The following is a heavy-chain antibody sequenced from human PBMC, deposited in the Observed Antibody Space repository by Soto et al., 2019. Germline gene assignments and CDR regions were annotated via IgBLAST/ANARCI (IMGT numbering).Heavy chain of an antibody. D-gene: IGHD3-10*01. J-gene: IGHJ5*02. CDR1: GFNFNDAW. V-gene: IGHV3-15*07. Sequence: KPGGSLRLSCAASGFNFNDAWMNWVRQAPGKGLEWVGRINSKTDGGTTDYAAPVKGRFSISRDDSKNTLYLQMNSLKTEDTAVYYCTTVALLFLGESPWGQGALVTVSS. CDR2: INSKTDGGTT. CDR3: TTVALLFLGESP.